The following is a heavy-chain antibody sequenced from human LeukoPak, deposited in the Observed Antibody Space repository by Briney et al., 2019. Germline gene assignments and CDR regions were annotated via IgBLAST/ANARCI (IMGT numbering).Heavy chain of an antibody. CDR3: ARDFGITIFGVVIRKRNWFDP. V-gene: IGHV3-20*04. Sequence: PGGSLRLSCAASGFTFGDYGMSWVRQAPGRGLEWVSGSNWNGDSTGYADSVKGRFTISRDNAKNSLYLQMNSLRAEDTAVYYCARDFGITIFGVVIRKRNWFDPWGQGTLVTVSS. J-gene: IGHJ5*02. D-gene: IGHD3-3*01. CDR2: SNWNGDST. CDR1: GFTFGDYG.